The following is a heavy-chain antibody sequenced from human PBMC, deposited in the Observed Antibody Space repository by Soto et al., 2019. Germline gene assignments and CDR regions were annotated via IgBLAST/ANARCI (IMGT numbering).Heavy chain of an antibody. J-gene: IGHJ4*02. CDR3: ARGERDGDPSEYAPSCY. Sequence: SETLSLTCAVYGGSFSDYSWTWIRQPPGKGLEWIGEINHSGSTYYNPSLKSRVTISVDTSKNQFSLKLSSVTAADTAVYYCARGERDGDPSEYAPSCYWGQGTLVTVSS. V-gene: IGHV4-34*01. CDR1: GGSFSDYS. CDR2: INHSGST. D-gene: IGHD2-15*01.